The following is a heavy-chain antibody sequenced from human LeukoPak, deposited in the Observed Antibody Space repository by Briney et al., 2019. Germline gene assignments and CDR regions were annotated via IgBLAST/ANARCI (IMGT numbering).Heavy chain of an antibody. V-gene: IGHV3-9*01. CDR2: ISWNSGSI. CDR1: GFTFDDYA. J-gene: IGHJ4*02. D-gene: IGHD5-18*01. CDR3: ARVLWPVGEAGYGYVLGYDY. Sequence: GGSLRLSCAASGFTFDDYAMHWVRQAPGKGLEWVSGISWNSGSIDYADSVKGRFTISRDNAKNSLYLQMNSLRAEDTAVYYRARVLWPVGEAGYGYVLGYDYWGQGTLVTVSS.